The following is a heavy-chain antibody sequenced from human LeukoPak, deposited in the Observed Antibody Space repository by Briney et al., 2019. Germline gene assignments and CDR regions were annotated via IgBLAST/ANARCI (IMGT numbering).Heavy chain of an antibody. Sequence: ASVKVSCKASGYTFTGYYMHWVRQAPGQGLEWMGIINPSGGSTSYAQKFQGRVTMTRDTSTSTVYMELSSLRSEDTAVYYCARDLTMVRGDPDWFDPWGQGTLVTVSS. D-gene: IGHD3-10*01. V-gene: IGHV1-46*01. CDR1: GYTFTGYY. J-gene: IGHJ5*02. CDR3: ARDLTMVRGDPDWFDP. CDR2: INPSGGST.